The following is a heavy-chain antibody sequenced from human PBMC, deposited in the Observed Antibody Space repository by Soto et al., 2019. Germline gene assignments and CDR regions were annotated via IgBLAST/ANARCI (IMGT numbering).Heavy chain of an antibody. CDR1: GGTFSSYA. V-gene: IGHV1-69*13. J-gene: IGHJ4*02. CDR3: AGDGSSSVWFFDN. Sequence: GASVKVSCKASGGTFSSYAISWVRQAPGQGLEWMGGIIPIFGTANYAQKFQGRVTITADESTSTAYMELSSLRSEDTAVYYCAGDGSSSVWFFDNWGQGTQVTVSS. CDR2: IIPIFGTA. D-gene: IGHD6-19*01.